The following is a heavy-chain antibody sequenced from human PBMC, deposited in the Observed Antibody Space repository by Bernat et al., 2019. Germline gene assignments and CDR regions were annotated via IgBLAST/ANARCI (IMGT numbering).Heavy chain of an antibody. CDR1: GGSISSGGYY. Sequence: QVQLQESGPGLVKPSQTLSLTCTVSGGSISSGGYYWSWIRQLPGKGLEWIGYIYYSRSTYYNPSLKSRVTIAVDTYKNKFSLKLSSVTAADTAVDDCARDTRKATVTRNNWFDPWGQGTLVTVSS. CDR3: ARDTRKATVTRNNWFDP. D-gene: IGHD4-11*01. V-gene: IGHV4-31*03. CDR2: IYYSRST. J-gene: IGHJ5*02.